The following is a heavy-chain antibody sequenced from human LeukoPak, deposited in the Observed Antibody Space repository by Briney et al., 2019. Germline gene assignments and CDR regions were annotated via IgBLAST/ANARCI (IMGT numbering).Heavy chain of an antibody. CDR1: GYTLTELS. CDR2: FDPEDGET. CDR3: ASMNYYDSSGYPFDY. D-gene: IGHD3-22*01. V-gene: IGHV1-24*01. Sequence: ASVKVSCKVSGYTLTELSMHWVRQAPRKGLEWMGGFDPEDGETIYAQKFQGRVTITADKSTSTAYMELSSLRSEDTAVYYCASMNYYDSSGYPFDYWGQGTLVTVSS. J-gene: IGHJ4*02.